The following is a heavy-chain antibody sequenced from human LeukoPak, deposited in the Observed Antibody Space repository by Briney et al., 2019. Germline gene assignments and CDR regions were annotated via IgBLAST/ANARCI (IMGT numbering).Heavy chain of an antibody. CDR2: IGSSSSPI. V-gene: IGHV3-48*01. CDR3: ARDLGYGGFLAAFDY. Sequence: PGGSLRLSCAASGFTFSSYSMNWVRQAPGKGLEWVSYIGSSSSPIYYADSVKGRFTISRDNAKNSLYLQMNSLRAEDTAVYYCARDLGYGGFLAAFDYWGQGTLVTVSS. CDR1: GFTFSSYS. J-gene: IGHJ4*02. D-gene: IGHD1-26*01.